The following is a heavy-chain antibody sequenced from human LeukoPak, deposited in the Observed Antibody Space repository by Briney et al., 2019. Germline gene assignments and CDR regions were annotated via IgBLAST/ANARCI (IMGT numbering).Heavy chain of an antibody. CDR3: AKIFAYYGSGSYYNDY. J-gene: IGHJ4*02. CDR1: GFTFSSYG. CDR2: IWYDGSNK. D-gene: IGHD3-10*01. V-gene: IGHV3-30*02. Sequence: GGSLRLSCAASGFTFSSYGMHWVRQAPGKGLEWVAVIWYDGSNKYYADSVKGRFTISRDNSKNTLYLQMNSLRAEDTAVYYCAKIFAYYGSGSYYNDYWGQGTLVTVSS.